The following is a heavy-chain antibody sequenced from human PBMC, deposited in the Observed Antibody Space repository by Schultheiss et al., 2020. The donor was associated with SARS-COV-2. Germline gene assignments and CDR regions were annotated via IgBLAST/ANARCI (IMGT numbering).Heavy chain of an antibody. CDR2: INPSGGST. Sequence: GGSLRLSCAASGFTFSSYAMHWVRQAPGQGLEWMGIINPSGGSTSYAQKFQGRVTMTRDTSTSTVYMELSSLRSEDTAVYYCARDPGCSSTSCFWFDPWGQGTLVTVSS. CDR1: GFTFSSYA. D-gene: IGHD2-2*01. V-gene: IGHV1-46*03. J-gene: IGHJ5*02. CDR3: ARDPGCSSTSCFWFDP.